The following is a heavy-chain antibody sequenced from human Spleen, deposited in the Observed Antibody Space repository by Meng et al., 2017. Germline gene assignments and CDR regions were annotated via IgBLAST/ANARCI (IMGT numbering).Heavy chain of an antibody. CDR2: INPNRGGI. Sequence: ASVKVSCKASGYIISAYYMDWVRQAPGQGLEWMGRINPNRGGINYAQKFQGRVTMARDTSISTVYMELSSLRSDDTAVYYCARDRDSSSRYYYYYGMDVWGQGTTVTVSS. CDR1: GYIISAYY. D-gene: IGHD6-13*01. CDR3: ARDRDSSSRYYYYYGMDV. J-gene: IGHJ6*02. V-gene: IGHV1-2*06.